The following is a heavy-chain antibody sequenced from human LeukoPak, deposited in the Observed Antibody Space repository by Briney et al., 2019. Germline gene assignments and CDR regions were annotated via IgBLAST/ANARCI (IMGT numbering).Heavy chain of an antibody. CDR1: GYTFTGYY. CDR3: ARPSYSGSSLSY. V-gene: IGHV1-2*02. J-gene: IGHJ4*02. D-gene: IGHD1-26*01. Sequence: ASVKVSCKASGYTFTGYYMHWVRQAPGQGLEWMGWINPNSGGTNYAQKFQGRVTMTRDTSISTAYMELGRLRSDDTAVYYCARPSYSGSSLSYWGQGTLVTVSS. CDR2: INPNSGGT.